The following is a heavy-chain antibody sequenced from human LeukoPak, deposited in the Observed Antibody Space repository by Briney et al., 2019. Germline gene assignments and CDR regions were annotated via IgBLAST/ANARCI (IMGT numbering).Heavy chain of an antibody. CDR3: AKISSSWCSYYMDV. CDR2: ISGSGGST. D-gene: IGHD6-13*01. J-gene: IGHJ6*03. Sequence: GGSLRLSCAASGFTFSSYAMSWVRQAPGKGLEWVSAISGSGGSTYYADSVKGRFTISRDNSKNTLYLQMNSLRAEDTAVYYCAKISSSWCSYYMDVWGKGTTVTVSS. CDR1: GFTFSSYA. V-gene: IGHV3-23*01.